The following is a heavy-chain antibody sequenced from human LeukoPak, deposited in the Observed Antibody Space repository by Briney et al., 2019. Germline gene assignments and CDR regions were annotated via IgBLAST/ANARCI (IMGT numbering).Heavy chain of an antibody. CDR1: GGSISSYY. Sequence: PSETLSLTCTVSGGSISSYYWSWIRQPPGKGLEWIGYIYYSGSTNYNPSLKSRVTISVDTSKNQFSLKLSSVTAADTAVYYCARVYYDFWSGYSGYFDYWGQGTLVTVSS. D-gene: IGHD3-3*01. CDR3: ARVYYDFWSGYSGYFDY. J-gene: IGHJ4*02. CDR2: IYYSGST. V-gene: IGHV4-59*01.